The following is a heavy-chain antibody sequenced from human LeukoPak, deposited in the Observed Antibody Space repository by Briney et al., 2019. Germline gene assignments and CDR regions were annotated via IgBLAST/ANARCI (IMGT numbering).Heavy chain of an antibody. V-gene: IGHV3-23*01. CDR1: GFTFSSYA. D-gene: IGHD3-16*01. J-gene: IGHJ6*03. CDR3: AKAGDHSYFYMDA. Sequence: PGGSLRLSCAASGFTFSSYAMSWVRQAPGKGLEWVSAISGSGGSTYYADSEKGRFTISRDNSKNTLYLQMNSLRAEDTAVYYCAKAGDHSYFYMDAWGTGTTVTVSS. CDR2: ISGSGGST.